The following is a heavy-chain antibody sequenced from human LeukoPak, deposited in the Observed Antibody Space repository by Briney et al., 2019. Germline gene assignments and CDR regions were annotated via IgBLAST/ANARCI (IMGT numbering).Heavy chain of an antibody. CDR2: INPNSGGA. J-gene: IGHJ4*02. V-gene: IGHV1-2*02. Sequence: ASVKVSCKASGDTFTDNAMHWVRQTPGQGLEWMGWINPNSGGAILAQQFQGRVSMIRDTSISTAYMELIRLVSDDTAVYYCARERDQTFDYWGQGTLLTVSS. CDR3: ARERDQTFDY. CDR1: GDTFTDNA.